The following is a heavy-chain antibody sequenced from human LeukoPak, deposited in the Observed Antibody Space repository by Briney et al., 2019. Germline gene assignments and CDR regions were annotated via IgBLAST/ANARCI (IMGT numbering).Heavy chain of an antibody. CDR3: ARAVEMASIVDWFDP. Sequence: PGGSLRLSCAASGFTFSNYWMTWVRQAPGKGLEWVANIKEDGSEEYYVDSVKGRFTISRDNAKKSVYLQMNSLRAEDTAVYYCARAVEMASIVDWFDPWGQGTLVTVSS. V-gene: IGHV3-7*01. CDR1: GFTFSNYW. CDR2: IKEDGSEE. D-gene: IGHD5-24*01. J-gene: IGHJ5*02.